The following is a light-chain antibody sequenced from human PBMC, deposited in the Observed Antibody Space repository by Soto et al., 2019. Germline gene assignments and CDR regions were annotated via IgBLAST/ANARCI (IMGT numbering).Light chain of an antibody. CDR3: QQYNSYSPMYT. CDR1: QSISSW. V-gene: IGKV1-5*03. J-gene: IGKJ2*01. CDR2: KAA. Sequence: DIQMTQSPSTLSASVGDRVTITCRASQSISSWLAWYQQKPGKAPKLLIYKAASLESGVPSRLSGSGSGTEFTLTIGSLQPDDFATYYCQQYNSYSPMYTFGQGTKLEIK.